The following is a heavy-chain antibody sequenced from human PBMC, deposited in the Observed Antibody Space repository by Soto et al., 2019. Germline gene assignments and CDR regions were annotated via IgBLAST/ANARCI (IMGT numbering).Heavy chain of an antibody. CDR2: TYYRSKWSN. V-gene: IGHV6-1*01. CDR3: ARDSGLRIAAAGPYYYYYGMDV. D-gene: IGHD6-13*01. Sequence: QVQLQQSGPGLVKPSQTLSLTCAISGDSVSSNSAAWNWIRQSPSRGLEWLGRTYYRSKWSNDYAVSVKSRITINPDTSKNQFSLQLNSVTPEDTAVYYCARDSGLRIAAAGPYYYYYGMDVWGQGTTVTVSS. J-gene: IGHJ6*02. CDR1: GDSVSSNSAA.